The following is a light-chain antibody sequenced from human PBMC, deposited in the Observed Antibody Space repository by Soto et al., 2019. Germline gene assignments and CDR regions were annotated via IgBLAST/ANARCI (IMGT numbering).Light chain of an antibody. J-gene: IGLJ1*01. CDR1: ISDVGGYNF. CDR2: DVS. V-gene: IGLV2-14*03. CDR3: SSFTGSSYV. Sequence: QSALTQPASVSGSPGQSITISCTGTISDVGGYNFVSWYQQYPGKAPKLMICDVSNRPSGVSNRFSGSKSGNTASLTISGLPAEDEADYYCSSFTGSSYVFGAGTKLTVL.